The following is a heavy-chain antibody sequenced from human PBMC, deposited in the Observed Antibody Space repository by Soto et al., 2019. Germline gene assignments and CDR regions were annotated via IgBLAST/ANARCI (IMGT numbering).Heavy chain of an antibody. D-gene: IGHD5-12*01. V-gene: IGHV3-30*18. Sequence: QVQLVESGGGVVQPGRSLRLSCAASGFTFSNYGIHWVRQAPGKGLEWVAVISYDGSNKHYADSVKGRFTISRDTSKNSLYLQVNSLRAEDTAVYYCAKDLGPVAQGAYYYGMDVWGQGTTVTVSS. CDR3: AKDLGPVAQGAYYYGMDV. CDR1: GFTFSNYG. J-gene: IGHJ6*02. CDR2: ISYDGSNK.